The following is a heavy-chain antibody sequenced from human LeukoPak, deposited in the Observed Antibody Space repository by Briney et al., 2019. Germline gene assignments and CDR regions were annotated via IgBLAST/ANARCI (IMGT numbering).Heavy chain of an antibody. CDR2: IEKDGSKK. D-gene: IGHD3-22*01. CDR3: ATNSDYRFEY. CDR1: RFTFSSYW. V-gene: IGHV3-7*01. J-gene: IGHJ4*02. Sequence: GGSLRLSCAASRFTFSSYWMSCVRQAPGGGLEWVANIEKDGSKKNYVDSVKGRFTISRDNAKNSLFLQMNSLRDEDTAVYYCATNSDYRFEYWGQGTLVTVSS.